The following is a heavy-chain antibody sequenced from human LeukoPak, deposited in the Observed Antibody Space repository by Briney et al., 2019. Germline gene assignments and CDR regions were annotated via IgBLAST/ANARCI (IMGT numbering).Heavy chain of an antibody. V-gene: IGHV3-9*01. Sequence: SLRLSCAASGFTFDDYAMHWVRQAPGKGLEWVSGISWNSGSIGYADSVKGRFTISRDNAKNSLYLQMNSLRAEDTALYYCAKSPYSGGMDVWGKGTTVTVSS. D-gene: IGHD2-21*01. CDR3: AKSPYSGGMDV. J-gene: IGHJ6*03. CDR1: GFTFDDYA. CDR2: ISWNSGSI.